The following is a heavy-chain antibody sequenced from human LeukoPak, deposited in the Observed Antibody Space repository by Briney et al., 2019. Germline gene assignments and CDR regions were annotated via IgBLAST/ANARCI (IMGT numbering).Heavy chain of an antibody. CDR1: GFTFSTYY. Sequence: GGSLRLSCAASGFTFSTYYMAWVRQAPGKGLEWVANIKQDGSEKYYGGSVKGRFTISRDSAKNSLYLQLNSLGVEDTAVYFCAGGFGFLIESWGQGALVTVSS. CDR2: IKQDGSEK. V-gene: IGHV3-7*04. CDR3: AGGFGFLIES. J-gene: IGHJ4*02. D-gene: IGHD3-3*01.